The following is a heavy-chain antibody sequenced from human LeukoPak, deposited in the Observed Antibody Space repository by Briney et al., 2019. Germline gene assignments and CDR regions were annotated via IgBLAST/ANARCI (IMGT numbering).Heavy chain of an antibody. D-gene: IGHD6-6*01. CDR1: GFTVSSNY. CDR2: IYSGGST. J-gene: IGHJ4*02. V-gene: IGHV3-66*01. Sequence: PGGSLRLSCAASGFTVSSNYMSWVRQAPGKGLEWVSVIYSGGSTYYADSVKGRFTISRDNSKNTLYLQMNSLRAEDTVVYYCARGGGSIADPLDYWGQGTLVTVSS. CDR3: ARGGGSIADPLDY.